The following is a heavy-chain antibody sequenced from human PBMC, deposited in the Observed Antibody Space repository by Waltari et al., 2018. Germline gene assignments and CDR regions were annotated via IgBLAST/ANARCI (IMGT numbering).Heavy chain of an antibody. V-gene: IGHV4-4*02. CDR1: GDSVTSTNW. J-gene: IGHJ5*02. D-gene: IGHD2-15*01. Sequence: QLQLQESGPGLVKPSGTLSLSCAVSGDSVTSTNWWSWVRQSPQRGLEWIGQVLHTGKTNYSPSFASRVTMSLDASNNQFSLKVTSATAADTAVYYCARDRGRGLYLDAWGPGTLVTVSP. CDR2: VLHTGKT. CDR3: ARDRGRGLYLDA.